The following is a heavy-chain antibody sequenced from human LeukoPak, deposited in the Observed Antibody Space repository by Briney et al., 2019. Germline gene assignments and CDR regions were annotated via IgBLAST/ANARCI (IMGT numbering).Heavy chain of an antibody. CDR1: GFTFTISA. CDR2: IVVGSGNT. CDR3: AAGWVTAATDAFGI. V-gene: IGHV1-58*01. D-gene: IGHD2-2*01. J-gene: IGHJ3*02. Sequence: GASVKVSCKASGFTFTISAVQWVRQARGQRLEWIGWIVVGSGNTNYAQKFQERVTITRDMSTSTAYMELSSLRSEDTAVYYCAAGWVTAATDAFGIWGQGTMVTVSS.